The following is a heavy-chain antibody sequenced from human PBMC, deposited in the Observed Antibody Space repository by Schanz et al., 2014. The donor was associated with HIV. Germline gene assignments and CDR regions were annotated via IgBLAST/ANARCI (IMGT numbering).Heavy chain of an antibody. J-gene: IGHJ6*02. V-gene: IGHV3-33*01. Sequence: VQLVESGGSLVQPGGSLRLSCAASGFSFSSYGMHWVRQAPGKGLEWVAIIWYDGSNKYYSEYVKGRFTISRDKSKNTLYLEMNSLRVEDTAVYYCARVALAVDGADYGMDVWGQGIMVTVSS. CDR1: GFSFSSYG. D-gene: IGHD2-2*01. CDR2: IWYDGSNK. CDR3: ARVALAVDGADYGMDV.